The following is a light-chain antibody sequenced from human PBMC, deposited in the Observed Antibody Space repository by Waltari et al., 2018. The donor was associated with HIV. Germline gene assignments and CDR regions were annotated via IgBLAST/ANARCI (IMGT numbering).Light chain of an antibody. CDR3: SSYVGWSIFLYV. V-gene: IGLV2-23*02. J-gene: IGLJ1*01. CDR2: EVS. Sequence: QSALTQPASVSGSPGQSITISCTGTSSDVEICNLVSWYQPHPGKAPKLMIYEVSKRPSGVSNRYYGSKTGNTASLTISGLQAEEEADYYCSSYVGWSIFLYVFGSGTKGT. CDR1: SSDVEICNL.